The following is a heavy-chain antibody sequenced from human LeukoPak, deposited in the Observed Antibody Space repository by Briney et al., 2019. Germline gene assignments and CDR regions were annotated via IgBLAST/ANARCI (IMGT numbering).Heavy chain of an antibody. V-gene: IGHV3-66*02. CDR2: IYSGGNT. Sequence: PGGSLRLSCAASGFTFSSYSMNWVRQAPGEGLEWVSIIYSGGNTYYADSVKGRFTISRDNSKNTLYLQMNSLRPEDTAVYYCARVAYGDYFHFYYYMDVWGTGTTVTVSS. J-gene: IGHJ6*03. CDR3: ARVAYGDYFHFYYYMDV. D-gene: IGHD4-17*01. CDR1: GFTFSSYS.